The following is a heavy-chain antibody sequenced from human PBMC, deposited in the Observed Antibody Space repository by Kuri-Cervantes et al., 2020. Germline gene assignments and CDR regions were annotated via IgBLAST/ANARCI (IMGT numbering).Heavy chain of an antibody. CDR1: RFTFSSYS. CDR2: ISSSSSNI. J-gene: IGHJ4*02. Sequence: GGSLRPACAVSRFTFSSYSMNWVRQAPGKGLEWGSSISSSSSNIYYADSVKGRFTIYRDNSKDSLYLQMNSLRAADTDVYYCAKEAWYCSGWYLNYWGQGTLVTVSS. V-gene: IGHV3-21*04. CDR3: AKEAWYCSGWYLNY. D-gene: IGHD6-19*01.